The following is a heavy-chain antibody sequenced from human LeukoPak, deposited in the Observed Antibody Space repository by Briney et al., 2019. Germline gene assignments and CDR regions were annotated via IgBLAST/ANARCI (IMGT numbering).Heavy chain of an antibody. J-gene: IGHJ4*02. CDR3: LRGGGNSWFDY. CDR2: INPNSGDT. CDR1: GYTFTRHY. V-gene: IGHV1-2*02. Sequence: ASVKVSCKASGYTFTRHYFHWVRQAPGQGLEWMGWINPNSGDTNFAQRFQGRVTMTRATSISTVYMELTSLRSDDTALYYCLRGGGNSWFDYWGQGTLVSVSS. D-gene: IGHD6-13*01.